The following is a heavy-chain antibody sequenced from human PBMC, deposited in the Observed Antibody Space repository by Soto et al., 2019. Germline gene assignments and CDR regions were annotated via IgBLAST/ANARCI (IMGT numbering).Heavy chain of an antibody. J-gene: IGHJ4*02. D-gene: IGHD6-6*01. V-gene: IGHV3-21*01. Sequence: PGGSLRLSCAASGFTFSSYSMHWVRQAPGKGLEWVSSISSSSSDIYYADSVKGRFTISRDNAKNSLYLQMNSLRAEDTAVYYCARAVFEYSSSGSPIYFDYWGQGTLVTVSS. CDR1: GFTFSSYS. CDR3: ARAVFEYSSSGSPIYFDY. CDR2: ISSSSSDI.